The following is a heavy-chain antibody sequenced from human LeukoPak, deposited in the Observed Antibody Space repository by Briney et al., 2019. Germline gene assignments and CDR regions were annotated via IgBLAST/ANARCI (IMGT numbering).Heavy chain of an antibody. CDR2: INHSGST. CDR1: VVSFIGYY. J-gene: IGHJ4*02. D-gene: IGHD4-17*01. CDR3: ARGGYGDYIY. V-gene: IGHV4-34*01. Sequence: SETLSLTCTVYVVSFIGYYCSWFRHLPGPALEWIGEINHSGSTNYNPSLKSRVTISVDTSKNQFSLKLSSVTAADTAVYYCARGGYGDYIYWGQGTLVTVSS.